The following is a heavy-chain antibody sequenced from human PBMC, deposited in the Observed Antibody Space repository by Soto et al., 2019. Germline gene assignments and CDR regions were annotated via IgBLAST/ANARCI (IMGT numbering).Heavy chain of an antibody. J-gene: IGHJ1*01. CDR3: AGGSSLCWECFHH. CDR1: GGSISSYY. D-gene: IGHD2-2*01. CDR2: VYNSGST. V-gene: IGHV4-59*01. Sequence: QVQLQESGPGLVKPSETLSLTCNVSGGSISSYYWSWIRQPPGKGLEYIGHVYNSGSTIHSPSLKSGATESVDTSKNQFSLKLTSVTAADTAVYYCAGGSSLCWECFHHWGQGILITVSS.